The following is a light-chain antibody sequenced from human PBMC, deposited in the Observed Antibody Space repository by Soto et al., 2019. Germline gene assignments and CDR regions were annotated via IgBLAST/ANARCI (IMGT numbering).Light chain of an antibody. CDR2: EVS. Sequence: QSVLTQPASVSGSPGQSITISCTGTSSDVGGYNFVSWYQQHPGKAPKLMIYEVSNRPSGVSNRFSGSKSDNTASLTISGLQTEDEADYYCSSYTNSNTRVFGGGTKLTVL. V-gene: IGLV2-14*01. CDR1: SSDVGGYNF. CDR3: SSYTNSNTRV. J-gene: IGLJ3*02.